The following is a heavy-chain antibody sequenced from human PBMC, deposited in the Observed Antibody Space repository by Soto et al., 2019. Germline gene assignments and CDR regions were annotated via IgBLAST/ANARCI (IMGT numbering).Heavy chain of an antibody. Sequence: QVQLVQSGAEEKKPGASVQVSCKASGYTFTGYAMPWVRQAPGQRLEWMGWINAGNGNTKYSQKFQGRVTITRDTSASTAYMELSSLRSEDTAVYYCARAVAVPADFDYWGQGTLVTVSS. CDR3: ARAVAVPADFDY. D-gene: IGHD6-19*01. V-gene: IGHV1-3*05. CDR2: INAGNGNT. CDR1: GYTFTGYA. J-gene: IGHJ4*02.